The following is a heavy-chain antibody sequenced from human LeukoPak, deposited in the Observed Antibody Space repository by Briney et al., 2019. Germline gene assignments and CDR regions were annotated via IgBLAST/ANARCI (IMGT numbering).Heavy chain of an antibody. V-gene: IGHV3-7*04. Sequence: GGPLRLSCAASGFTFSSYWMSWVRQAPGKGPEWVANIKQDGSEKYYVDSVKGRFTISRDNAKNSLYLQLNNVRAEDTAVYYCARDSLGGSSYVSWGQGTLVTVCS. CDR2: IKQDGSEK. CDR1: GFTFSSYW. D-gene: IGHD3-10*01. J-gene: IGHJ5*02. CDR3: ARDSLGGSSYVS.